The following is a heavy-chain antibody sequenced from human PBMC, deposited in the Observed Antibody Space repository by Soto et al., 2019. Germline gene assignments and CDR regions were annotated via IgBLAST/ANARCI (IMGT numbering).Heavy chain of an antibody. CDR1: GGSISSGGYY. D-gene: IGHD3-10*01. J-gene: IGHJ6*03. Sequence: SETLSLTCTVSGGSISSGGYYWSWIRQHPGKGLEWIGYIYYSGSTYYNPSLKSRVTISVDTSKNQFSLKLSSVTAADTAVYYCARAVRQQIPVYYYYMDGWGKGTTVTVSS. V-gene: IGHV4-31*03. CDR2: IYYSGST. CDR3: ARAVRQQIPVYYYYMDG.